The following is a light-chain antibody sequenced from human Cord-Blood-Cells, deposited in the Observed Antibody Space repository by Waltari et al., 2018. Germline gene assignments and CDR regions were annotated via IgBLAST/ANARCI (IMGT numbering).Light chain of an antibody. Sequence: IQMTQSPFSLSASVGDRVNITCRASQSISSYLNWYQQKPGKAPKLLIYAASSLQSGVPSRFSGSGSGTDFTLTISSLQPEDFATYYCQQSYSTPYSFGQGTKLEIK. CDR2: AAS. CDR3: QQSYSTPYS. V-gene: IGKV1-39*01. J-gene: IGKJ2*03. CDR1: QSISSY.